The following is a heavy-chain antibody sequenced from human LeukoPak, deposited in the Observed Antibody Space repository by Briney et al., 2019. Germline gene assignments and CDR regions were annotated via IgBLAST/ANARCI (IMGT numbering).Heavy chain of an antibody. J-gene: IGHJ4*02. Sequence: SETLSLTCAVYGRSFSGYYWSWIRQPPGKGLEWIGEINHSGSTNYNPSLKSRVTISVDTSKNQFSLKLSSVTAADTAVYYCARAVSVGVPAAILDYWGQGTLVTVSS. D-gene: IGHD2-2*02. CDR3: ARAVSVGVPAAILDY. CDR2: INHSGST. V-gene: IGHV4-34*01. CDR1: GRSFSGYY.